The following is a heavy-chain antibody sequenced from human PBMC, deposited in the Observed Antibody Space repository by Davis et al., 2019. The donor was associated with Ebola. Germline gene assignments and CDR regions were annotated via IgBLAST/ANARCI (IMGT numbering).Heavy chain of an antibody. CDR3: ARRSRTAMVTNYGMDV. V-gene: IGHV5-51*01. CDR2: IYPGDSDT. D-gene: IGHD5-18*01. J-gene: IGHJ6*02. Sequence: KVSCKGSGYSFTSYWIGWVRQMPGKGLEWMGIIYPGDSDTRYSPSFQGQVTISADKSISTAYLQWSSLKASDTAMYYCARRSRTAMVTNYGMDVWGQGTTVTVSS. CDR1: GYSFTSYW.